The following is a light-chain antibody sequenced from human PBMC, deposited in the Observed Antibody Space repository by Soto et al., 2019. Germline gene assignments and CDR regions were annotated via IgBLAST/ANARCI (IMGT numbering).Light chain of an antibody. CDR3: QQYNSYLFT. V-gene: IGKV1-5*03. CDR1: QSISSC. Sequence: DIQMTQSPSTLSASVGDRVTITGRASQSISSCLAWYQQKPGKAPKLLIYKASSLESGVPARFSGSGSGTEFTLTISSLQPDDFATYYCQQYNSYLFTFGQGTKLEIK. J-gene: IGKJ2*01. CDR2: KAS.